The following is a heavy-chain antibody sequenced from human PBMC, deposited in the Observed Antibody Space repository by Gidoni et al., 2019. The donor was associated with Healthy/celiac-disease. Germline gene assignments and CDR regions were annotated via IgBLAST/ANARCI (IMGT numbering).Heavy chain of an antibody. CDR3: ANILLGNQDELYFDY. Sequence: EVQLLESGGGLVQPGGSLRLSCAASGFTFSSYAMSWVRQAPGKGLEWVSAISGSGGSTYYADSVKGRFTISRDNSKNTLYLQMNSLRAEDTAVYYCANILLGNQDELYFDYWGQGTLVTVSS. D-gene: IGHD7-27*01. CDR1: GFTFSSYA. J-gene: IGHJ4*02. V-gene: IGHV3-23*01. CDR2: ISGSGGST.